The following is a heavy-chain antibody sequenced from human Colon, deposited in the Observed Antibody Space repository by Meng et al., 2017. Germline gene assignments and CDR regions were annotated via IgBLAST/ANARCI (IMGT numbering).Heavy chain of an antibody. CDR2: ISTNTGNP. V-gene: IGHV7-4-1*02. CDR1: GYTFTSYA. Sequence: QGQVVQSGSELKKPGASVKVSCKASGYTFTSYAMNWVRQAPGQGLEWMGWISTNTGNPTYAQGFTGRFVFSLDTSVNTAYLQISSLKAEDTAVYYCARSYYDSWSGSLVGFDYWGQGTLVTVSS. D-gene: IGHD3-3*01. J-gene: IGHJ4*02. CDR3: ARSYYDSWSGSLVGFDY.